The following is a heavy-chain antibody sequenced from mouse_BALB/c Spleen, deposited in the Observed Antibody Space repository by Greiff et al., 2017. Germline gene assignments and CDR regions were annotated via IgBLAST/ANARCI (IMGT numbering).Heavy chain of an antibody. J-gene: IGHJ1*01. Sequence: VHVKQSGAELVRSGASVKLSCTASGFNIKDYYMHWVKQRPEQGLEWIGWIDPENGDTEYAPKFQGKATMTADTSSNTAYLQLSSLTSEDTAVYYCNYYGSSYGYFDVWGAGTTVTVSS. D-gene: IGHD1-1*01. CDR2: IDPENGDT. CDR1: GFNIKDYY. V-gene: IGHV14-4*02. CDR3: NYYGSSYGYFDV.